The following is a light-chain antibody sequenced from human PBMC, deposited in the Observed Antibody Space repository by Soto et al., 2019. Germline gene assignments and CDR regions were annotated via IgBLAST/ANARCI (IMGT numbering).Light chain of an antibody. V-gene: IGKV3-20*01. CDR1: QSVSSSY. CDR2: GAS. CDR3: QQKT. J-gene: IGKJ1*01. Sequence: GARVTLSCRASQSVSSSYLTWYQQSPGRAPRLLIYGASTRATCIPARFSGSWSGTDFTLTISGLEPEDFAVYDCQQKTFGQGTKVDIK.